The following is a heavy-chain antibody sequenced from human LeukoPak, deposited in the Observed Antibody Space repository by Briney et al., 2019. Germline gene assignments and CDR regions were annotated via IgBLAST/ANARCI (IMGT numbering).Heavy chain of an antibody. CDR1: GYSFTVYY. CDR2: INPNSGGT. CDR3: ARAEMSPFWSASYSGSYSFDY. Sequence: ASVKVSCKASGYSFTVYYIHWVRQAPGQGLEWLGYINPNSGGTNYAQKFQGRVTMTRDTSIRTAYLHLSGLSSDDTAVYFCARAEMSPFWSASYSGSYSFDYWGQGTLVTASS. J-gene: IGHJ4*02. D-gene: IGHD3-3*01. V-gene: IGHV1-2*02.